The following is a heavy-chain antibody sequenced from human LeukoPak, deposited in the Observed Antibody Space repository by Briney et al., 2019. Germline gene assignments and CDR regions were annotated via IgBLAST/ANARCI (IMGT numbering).Heavy chain of an antibody. V-gene: IGHV3-30-3*01. D-gene: IGHD3-22*01. J-gene: IGHJ4*02. Sequence: GSLRLSCAASGFTFSSYAMHWVRQAPGKGLEWVAVISYDGSNKYYADSVKGRFTISRDNSKNTLYLQMNSLRAEDTAVYYCARDLSSSSGYYYGYFDYWGQGTLVTVSS. CDR3: ARDLSSSSGYYYGYFDY. CDR2: ISYDGSNK. CDR1: GFTFSSYA.